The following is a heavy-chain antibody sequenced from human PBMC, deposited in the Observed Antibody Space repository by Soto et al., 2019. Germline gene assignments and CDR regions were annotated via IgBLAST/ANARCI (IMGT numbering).Heavy chain of an antibody. Sequence: QVQLQESGPGLVKPSQTLSLTCTVSGGSISSGGYFWHWIRQHPGKGLEWIGYIFYSGSTLYNLSLKSRVAISVDTSKNQFSLKLTSVTAADTAVYYCARDLGTFVFDYWGQGALVTVSS. J-gene: IGHJ4*02. CDR2: IFYSGST. CDR3: ARDLGTFVFDY. D-gene: IGHD3-10*01. V-gene: IGHV4-31*03. CDR1: GGSISSGGYF.